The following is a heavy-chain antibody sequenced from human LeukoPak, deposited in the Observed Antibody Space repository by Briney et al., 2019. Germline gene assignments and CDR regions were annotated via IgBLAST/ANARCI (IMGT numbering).Heavy chain of an antibody. CDR3: GRHRGPARREMATIRP. CDR1: GGSIGSTSYY. V-gene: IGHV4-39*01. J-gene: IGHJ5*02. D-gene: IGHD5-24*01. Sequence: SETLSLTCSVSGGSIGSTSYYWGWIRQPPGKGLEWIGSIFYIESTYYNPSLKRRVTISVDTSKNQFSLQLSSVTAADTAVYYCGRHRGPARREMATIRPWGQGTLVTVSS. CDR2: IFYIEST.